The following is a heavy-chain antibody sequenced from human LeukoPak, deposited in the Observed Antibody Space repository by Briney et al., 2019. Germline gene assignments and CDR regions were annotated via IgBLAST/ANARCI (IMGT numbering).Heavy chain of an antibody. D-gene: IGHD6-25*01. CDR1: GGSFSGYY. CDR3: ARGKRLSLYYYYYMDV. J-gene: IGHJ6*03. CDR2: INHSGST. Sequence: SETLSLTCAVYGGSFSGYYWSWIRQPPGKGLEWIGEINHSGSTNYNPSLKSRVTISVDTSKNQFSLMLSSVTAADTAVYYWARGKRLSLYYYYYMDVWGKGTTVTVSS. V-gene: IGHV4-34*01.